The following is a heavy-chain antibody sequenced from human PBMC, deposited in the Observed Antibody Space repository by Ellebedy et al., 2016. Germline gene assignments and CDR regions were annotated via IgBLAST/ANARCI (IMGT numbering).Heavy chain of an antibody. CDR2: INPNSGGT. CDR1: GYTFTGYY. V-gene: IGHV1-2*04. D-gene: IGHD2-2*01. CDR3: ARGKYCSSTSCYDYYYGMDV. Sequence: ASVKVSCKASGYTFTGYYMHWVRQAPGQGLEWMGWINPNSGGTNYAQKFQGWVTMTRDTSISTAYMELSRLRSDDTAVYYCARGKYCSSTSCYDYYYGMDVWGQGTTVTVSS. J-gene: IGHJ6*02.